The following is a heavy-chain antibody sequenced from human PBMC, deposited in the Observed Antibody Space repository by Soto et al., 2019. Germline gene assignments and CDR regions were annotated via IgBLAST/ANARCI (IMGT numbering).Heavy chain of an antibody. CDR2: IYYSGST. CDR3: ARGLFWRRDYHFDY. V-gene: IGHV4-59*01. Sequence: PSETLSLTCTVSGGSISSYYWSWIRQPPGKGLEWIGYIYYSGSTNYNPSLKSRVTISVDTSKNQFSLKLSSVTAADTAVYYCARGLFWRRDYHFDYWGQGTLVTVSS. J-gene: IGHJ4*02. D-gene: IGHD3-16*01. CDR1: GGSISSYY.